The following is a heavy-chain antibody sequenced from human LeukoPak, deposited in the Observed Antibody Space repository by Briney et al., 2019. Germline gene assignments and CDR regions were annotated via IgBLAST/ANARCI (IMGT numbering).Heavy chain of an antibody. CDR3: ARGRGVVTARTTYYFDY. CDR1: GFTFSSYA. CDR2: ISGSGGST. Sequence: GGSLRLSCAASGFTFSSYAMSWVRQAPGKGLEWVSAISGSGGSTYYADSVKGRFTISRDNSKNTLYLQMNSLRAEDTAVYYCARGRGVVTARTTYYFDYWGQGTLVTVSS. J-gene: IGHJ4*02. V-gene: IGHV3-23*01. D-gene: IGHD2-21*02.